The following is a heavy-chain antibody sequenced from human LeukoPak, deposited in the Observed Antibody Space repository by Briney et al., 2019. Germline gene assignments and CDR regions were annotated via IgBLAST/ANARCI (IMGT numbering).Heavy chain of an antibody. CDR1: GFTFSSYW. Sequence: GGSLRLSCAASGFTFSSYWMSWVRQAPGKGLEWVANIKQDGSEKYYVDSVKGRFTISRDNAKNPLYLQMNSLRAEDTAVYYCARDNSNPRDYYYYGMDVWGQGTTVTVSS. J-gene: IGHJ6*02. CDR3: ARDNSNPRDYYYYGMDV. D-gene: IGHD4-11*01. V-gene: IGHV3-7*01. CDR2: IKQDGSEK.